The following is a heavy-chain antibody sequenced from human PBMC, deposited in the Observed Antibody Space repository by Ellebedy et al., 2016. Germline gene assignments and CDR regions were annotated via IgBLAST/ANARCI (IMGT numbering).Heavy chain of an antibody. CDR2: IWYDGSNK. D-gene: IGHD1-26*01. Sequence: GESLKISCAASGFTFSSYGMHWVRQAPGKGLEWVAVIWYDGSNKYYADSVKGRFTISRDNSKNTLYLQMNSLRAEDTAVYYCAKGAIVGATGDFDYWGQGTLVTVSS. CDR1: GFTFSSYG. J-gene: IGHJ4*02. CDR3: AKGAIVGATGDFDY. V-gene: IGHV3-33*06.